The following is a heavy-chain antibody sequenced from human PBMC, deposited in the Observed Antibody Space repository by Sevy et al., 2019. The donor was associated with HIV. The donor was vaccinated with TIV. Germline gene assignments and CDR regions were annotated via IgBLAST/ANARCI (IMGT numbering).Heavy chain of an antibody. J-gene: IGHJ6*03. CDR3: AKVPAGGTTLYYYYYMDV. V-gene: IGHV3-30*02. CDR2: IRYDGSNK. D-gene: IGHD1-7*01. CDR1: GFTFSSYG. Sequence: GGSLRLSCAASGFTFSSYGMHWVHQAPGKGPEWVAFIRYDGSNKYYADSVKGRFTISRDNSKNTLYLQMNSLRAEDTAVYYCAKVPAGGTTLYYYYYMDVWGKGTTVTVSS.